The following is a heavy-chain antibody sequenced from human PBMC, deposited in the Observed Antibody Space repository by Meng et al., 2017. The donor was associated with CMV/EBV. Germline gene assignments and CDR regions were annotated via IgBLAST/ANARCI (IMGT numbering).Heavy chain of an antibody. V-gene: IGHV3-53*01. Sequence: GESLKISCAASGFTVSSNYMSWVRQAPGKGLEWVSVIYSGGSTYHADSVKGRFTISRDNSKNTLYLQMNSLRAEDTAVYYCATTASSGYYYYFNYWGQGTLVTVSS. CDR3: ATTASSGYYYYFNY. D-gene: IGHD3-22*01. J-gene: IGHJ4*02. CDR2: IYSGGST. CDR1: GFTVSSNY.